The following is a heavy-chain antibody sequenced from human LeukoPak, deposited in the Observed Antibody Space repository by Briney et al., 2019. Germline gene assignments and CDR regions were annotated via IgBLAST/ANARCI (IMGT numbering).Heavy chain of an antibody. V-gene: IGHV3-21*01. D-gene: IGHD1-26*01. Sequence: PGRSLRLSCAASGFTFSSYAMHWVRQAPGKGLEWVSSISSSSTYRYYAASVKGRFTISRDNAKNSLYLQMNSLRAEDTALYYCARGRYSGSYLLDYWGQGTLVTVSS. CDR1: GFTFSSYA. J-gene: IGHJ4*02. CDR2: ISSSSTYR. CDR3: ARGRYSGSYLLDY.